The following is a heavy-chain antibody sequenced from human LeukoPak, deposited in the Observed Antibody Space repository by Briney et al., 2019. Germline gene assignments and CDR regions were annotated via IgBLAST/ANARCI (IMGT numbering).Heavy chain of an antibody. J-gene: IGHJ6*03. V-gene: IGHV4-59*01. CDR3: ARGTVDVHYYYYMDV. D-gene: IGHD1/OR15-1a*01. Sequence: SETLSLTCTVSGGSISSYYWSWIRQPPGKGLEWIGYIYYSGSTNYNPSLKSRVTISVDTSKNQFSLKLSSVTAADTAVYYCARGTVDVHYYYYMDVWGKGTTVTVSS. CDR2: IYYSGST. CDR1: GGSISSYY.